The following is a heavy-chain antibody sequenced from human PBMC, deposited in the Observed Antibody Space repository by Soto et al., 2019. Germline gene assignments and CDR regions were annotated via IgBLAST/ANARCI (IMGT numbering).Heavy chain of an antibody. CDR1: GGSISNYF. D-gene: IGHD3-16*01. CDR2: IYYSGRT. V-gene: IGHV4-59*12. J-gene: IGHJ4*02. CDR3: ARASGGLANFDS. Sequence: QVQLQESGPGLVKPSETLSLTCSVSGGSISNYFWTWIRQPPGKGLEWIGYIYYSGRTNYTPSLRSRVTFSLDTSKNQFSLSLISVTAADTAVYFCARASGGLANFDSWGQGTLVIVSS.